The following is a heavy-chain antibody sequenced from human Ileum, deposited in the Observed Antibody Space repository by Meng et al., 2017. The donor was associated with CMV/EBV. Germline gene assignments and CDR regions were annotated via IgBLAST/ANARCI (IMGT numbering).Heavy chain of an antibody. Sequence: SETLSLTCTVSGVSVSSNDYYWSWIRQPPGKRPEWIGYIYYSANTNYNPSLKRRVTLSIDVYMHQFSLELSSVTAADTAVYYCAVENYYDKSFWGQGRLVTVSS. CDR1: GVSVSSNDYY. V-gene: IGHV4-61*08. CDR3: AVENYYDKSF. D-gene: IGHD3-22*01. J-gene: IGHJ4*02. CDR2: IYYSANT.